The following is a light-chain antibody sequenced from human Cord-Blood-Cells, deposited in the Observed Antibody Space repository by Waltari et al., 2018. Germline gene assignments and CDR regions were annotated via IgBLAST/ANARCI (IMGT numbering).Light chain of an antibody. V-gene: IGKV1-NL1*01. CDR2: AAS. CDR1: QGISNS. J-gene: IGKJ2*01. Sequence: DIQMTQSPSSLSASVGDRVTITCRASQGISNSLAWYQQKPGKTPKLLLYAASRLESGVPSRVSGSGSGTDYTLTISSLQPEDFATYYCQQYYSTPYTFGQGTKLEIK. CDR3: QQYYSTPYT.